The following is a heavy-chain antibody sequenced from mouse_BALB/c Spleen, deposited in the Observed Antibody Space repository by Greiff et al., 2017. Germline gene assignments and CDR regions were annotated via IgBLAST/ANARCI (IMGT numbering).Heavy chain of an antibody. Sequence: VQLQQSGAELVRPGSSVKISCKASGYAFSSYWMNWVKQRPGQGLEWIGQIYPGEGDTNYNGKFKGKATLTADKSSSTAYMQLSSLTSEDSAVYFCARKTTVVADAMDYWGQGTSVTVSS. V-gene: IGHV1-80*01. D-gene: IGHD1-1*01. CDR3: ARKTTVVADAMDY. CDR1: GYAFSSYW. J-gene: IGHJ4*01. CDR2: IYPGEGDT.